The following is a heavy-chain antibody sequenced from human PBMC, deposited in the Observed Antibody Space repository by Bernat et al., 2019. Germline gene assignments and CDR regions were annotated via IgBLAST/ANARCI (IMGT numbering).Heavy chain of an antibody. D-gene: IGHD3-10*02. CDR3: ARMFPPLTDYYFDS. V-gene: IGHV4-59*08. J-gene: IGHJ4*02. CDR2: VSYTGST. Sequence: QVQLQESGPGLVKPSETLSLTCTVSGGSISNYYWGWVRQPPGKELEWIGYVSYTGSTHYTPHLKSRATVSLDTSDNQFSLNLISVTAADTAVYYCARMFPPLTDYYFDSWGQGTLVTVSS. CDR1: GGSISNYY.